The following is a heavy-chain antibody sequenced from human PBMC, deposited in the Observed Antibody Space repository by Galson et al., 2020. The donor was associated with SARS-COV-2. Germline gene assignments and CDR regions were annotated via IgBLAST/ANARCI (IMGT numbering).Heavy chain of an antibody. CDR1: GFTFSDYY. J-gene: IGHJ5*02. CDR2: ISSSSSYT. Sequence: KIGESLKISCAASGFTFSDYYMSWIRQAPGKGLEWVSYISSSSSYTNYADSVKGRFTISRDNAKNSLYLQMNSLRAEDTAVYYCARGGDYEGNWFDPWGQGTLVTVSS. V-gene: IGHV3-11*03. CDR3: ARGGDYEGNWFDP. D-gene: IGHD4-17*01.